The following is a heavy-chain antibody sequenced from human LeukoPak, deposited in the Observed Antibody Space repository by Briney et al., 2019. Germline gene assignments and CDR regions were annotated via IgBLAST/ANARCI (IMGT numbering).Heavy chain of an antibody. V-gene: IGHV3-30*18. CDR1: GFIFSSYS. CDR2: ISYDGSNN. D-gene: IGHD2-15*01. CDR3: AKDPPGCSGGSCYYFDY. Sequence: GGSLRLSCAASGFIFSSYSMNWVHQAPGKGLEWVTFISYDGSNNYYADSVKGRFTISRDNSKNTLYLQMNSLRAEDTAVYFCAKDPPGCSGGSCYYFDYWGQGTLVTVSS. J-gene: IGHJ4*02.